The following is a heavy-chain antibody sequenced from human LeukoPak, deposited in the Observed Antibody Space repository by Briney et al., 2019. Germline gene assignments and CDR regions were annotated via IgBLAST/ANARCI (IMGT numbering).Heavy chain of an antibody. Sequence: GGSLRLTCAASGFTFTSNAKNWVCQAPGKGLEWVSTISRSSTSIFYAHSVKGRFTISRDDAKNSVSLQMSSLRVEDTAVYYCATDGAAWSRSYWGQGTLVTVSS. CDR3: ATDGAAWSRSY. CDR2: ISRSSTSI. V-gene: IGHV3-21*01. D-gene: IGHD2-8*02. CDR1: GFTFTSNA. J-gene: IGHJ4*02.